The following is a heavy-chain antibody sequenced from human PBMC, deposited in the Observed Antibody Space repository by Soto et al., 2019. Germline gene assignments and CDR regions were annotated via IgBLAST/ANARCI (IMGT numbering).Heavy chain of an antibody. J-gene: IGHJ4*02. V-gene: IGHV4-39*01. Sequence: QLQLQESGPGLVKPSETLSLTCTVSGGSISSISYYWGWIRQPPGKGLEWIGSIKYSGHTFYNPSLKSRVTMSVDTSENQFSLRLSSVTAAETAVYYCARVDIAVVPSTTFDYWGQGTLVTVSS. CDR3: ARVDIAVVPSTTFDY. D-gene: IGHD2-2*01. CDR2: IKYSGHT. CDR1: GGSISSISYY.